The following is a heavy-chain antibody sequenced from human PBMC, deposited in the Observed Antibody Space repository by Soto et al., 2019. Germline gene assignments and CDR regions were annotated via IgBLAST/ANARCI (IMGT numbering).Heavy chain of an antibody. D-gene: IGHD1-26*01. Sequence: ASVKVSCKASGYIFTNYGLNWVRQAPGQGFEWMGWISVDNAKTNYAQKFQGRVTMTTDTSTSTAYIERRSLRYDDTAVYYCVRDMRVGTTRMPDSWGQGTMVTVYS. V-gene: IGHV1-18*04. CDR1: GYIFTNYG. CDR3: VRDMRVGTTRMPDS. CDR2: ISVDNAKT. J-gene: IGHJ4*02.